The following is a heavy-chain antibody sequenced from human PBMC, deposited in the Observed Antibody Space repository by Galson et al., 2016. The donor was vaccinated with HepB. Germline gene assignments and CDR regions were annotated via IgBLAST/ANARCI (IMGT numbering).Heavy chain of an antibody. CDR2: INNDGSST. CDR1: GFTLSTYW. J-gene: IGHJ4*02. Sequence: SLRLSCAASGFTLSTYWMRWIRQAPGKGLVGVSGINNDGSSTNYADSVRGRFAISRDNAKNTLYLQMNSLRVEDTAVYYCARDLGLGDDYWGQGTLVTVSS. V-gene: IGHV3-74*01. CDR3: ARDLGLGDDY. D-gene: IGHD3-16*01.